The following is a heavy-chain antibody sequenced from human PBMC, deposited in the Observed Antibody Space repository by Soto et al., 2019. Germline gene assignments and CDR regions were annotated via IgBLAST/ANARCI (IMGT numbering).Heavy chain of an antibody. CDR3: AKDPEVGGVNGTTP. D-gene: IGHD1-7*01. CDR1: GFTFSSYA. Sequence: ESGGGLVPPGGSLRLSCAASGFTFSSYAMSWVRQAPGKGLEWVSAISGSGGSTYYADSVKGRFTISRDNSKNTLYLQMNSLRAEDTAVYYCAKDPEVGGVNGTTPWGQGTLVTVSS. CDR2: ISGSGGST. V-gene: IGHV3-23*01. J-gene: IGHJ5*02.